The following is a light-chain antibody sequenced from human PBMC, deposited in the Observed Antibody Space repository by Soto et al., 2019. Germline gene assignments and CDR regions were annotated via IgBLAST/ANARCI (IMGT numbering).Light chain of an antibody. CDR2: AAS. CDR3: LQLNSYPLT. Sequence: DIQMTQSPSSLSASVGDRVTITCRASQGIGNDLGWYQQKPGKAPKRLIYAASSLQSGVPSRFSGSGSGTEITLIISSLQPEDFATYYCLQLNSYPLTFGGGTKVEIK. V-gene: IGKV1-17*01. CDR1: QGIGND. J-gene: IGKJ4*01.